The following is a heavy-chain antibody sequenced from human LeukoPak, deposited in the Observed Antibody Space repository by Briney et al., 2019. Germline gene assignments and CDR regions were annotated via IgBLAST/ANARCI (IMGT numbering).Heavy chain of an antibody. V-gene: IGHV3-23*01. CDR3: AKGGSRSNFQIVPAAKAFMMDV. Sequence: GGSLRLSCAASGFSFSSHGMSWVRQAPGKGLEWVSGIIGGAGGTYYADSVKGRFSISRDNSKNTLYLQMNSLRAEDTAVYYCAKGGSRSNFQIVPAAKAFMMDVWGKGTTVTISS. CDR1: GFSFSSHG. D-gene: IGHD2-2*01. CDR2: IIGGAGGT. J-gene: IGHJ6*04.